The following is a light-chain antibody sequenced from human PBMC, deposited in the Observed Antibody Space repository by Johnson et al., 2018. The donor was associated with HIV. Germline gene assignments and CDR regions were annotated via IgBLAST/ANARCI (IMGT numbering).Light chain of an antibody. CDR3: GTWDSSLSAGEV. Sequence: HSVLTQPPSVSAAPGQKVTISCSGSSSNIGNNYVSWYQQLPGTAPKLLIYENNKRPSGIPDRFSGSKSDTSATLGITGLQTGDEADYYCGTWDSSLSAGEVFGTGTKVTVL. J-gene: IGLJ1*01. CDR1: SSNIGNNY. CDR2: ENN. V-gene: IGLV1-51*02.